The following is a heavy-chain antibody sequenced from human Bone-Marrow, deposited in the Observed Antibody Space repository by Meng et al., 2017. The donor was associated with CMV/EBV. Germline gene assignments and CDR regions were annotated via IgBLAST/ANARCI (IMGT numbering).Heavy chain of an antibody. V-gene: IGHV3-9*03. D-gene: IGHD2-2*01. Sequence: SLKIPCAASGFTFDEYAMHWVRQAPGKGLEWVSGISWNSGSIGYADSVKGRFTISRDNAKNSLYLQMNSLRAEDMALYYCAKDMGSGYCSSNSCSNRGYYYYYYGMDVWGQGTTVTVSS. CDR3: AKDMGSGYCSSNSCSNRGYYYYYYGMDV. CDR1: GFTFDEYA. CDR2: ISWNSGSI. J-gene: IGHJ6*02.